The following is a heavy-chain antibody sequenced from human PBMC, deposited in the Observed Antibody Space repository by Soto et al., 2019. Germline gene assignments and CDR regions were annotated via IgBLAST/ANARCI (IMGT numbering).Heavy chain of an antibody. CDR3: ATETAPRDDWLDH. CDR2: ISSSGSTI. V-gene: IGHV3-48*03. CDR1: GFTSSSYG. J-gene: IGHJ5*02. D-gene: IGHD6-25*01. Sequence: SXGSLRLSCSASGFTSSSYGMTWVRQAPGKGLEWVSYISSSGSTIYYADSVKGRFTISRDNAKNSLYLQMNSLRAEDTAVYYCATETAPRDDWLDHWGQGTLVTVSS.